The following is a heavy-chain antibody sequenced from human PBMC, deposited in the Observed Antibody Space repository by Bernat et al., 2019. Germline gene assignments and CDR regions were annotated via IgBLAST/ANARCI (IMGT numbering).Heavy chain of an antibody. CDR3: VRYGGSYFDC. D-gene: IGHD5-12*01. CDR2: IKQDVSEK. V-gene: IGHV3-7*03. J-gene: IGHJ4*02. Sequence: DVQLVESGGGLVQPGGSLRLSCAASAFTFSKYWMSWVRQAPGKGLELVANIKQDVSEKYYVDSVKGRFTISRDNAKNSLYLQMNSLTAEDTAVYYCVRYGGSYFDCWGQGTLVTVSS. CDR1: AFTFSKYW.